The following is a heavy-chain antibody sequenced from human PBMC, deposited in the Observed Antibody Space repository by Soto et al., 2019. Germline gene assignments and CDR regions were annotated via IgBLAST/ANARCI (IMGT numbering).Heavy chain of an antibody. CDR3: ARAQGVVPAAISSRYYYYGMDV. CDR2: ISSSSSYI. J-gene: IGHJ6*02. Sequence: GGSLRLSCAASGFTFSSYSMNWVRQAPGKGLEWVSSISSSSSYIYYADSVKGRFTISRDNAKNSLYLQMNSLRAEDTAVYYCARAQGVVPAAISSRYYYYGMDVWGQGTKVTVSS. CDR1: GFTFSSYS. V-gene: IGHV3-21*01. D-gene: IGHD2-2*02.